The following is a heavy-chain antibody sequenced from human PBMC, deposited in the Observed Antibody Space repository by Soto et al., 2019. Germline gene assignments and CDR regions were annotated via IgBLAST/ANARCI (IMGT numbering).Heavy chain of an antibody. D-gene: IGHD7-27*01. J-gene: IGHJ4*02. CDR3: ATDWGLN. CDR2: ISSRGDTI. CDR1: GFTFSDYY. V-gene: IGHV3-11*01. Sequence: QVQLEESGGDLVKPGGSLRLSCVASGFTFSDYYMTWIRQAPGKGLEWVSYISSRGDTIYYADSVKGRFPISRDNALHSVFLQMNGLRVDDKAVYYCATDWGLNWGQGTLFTVSS.